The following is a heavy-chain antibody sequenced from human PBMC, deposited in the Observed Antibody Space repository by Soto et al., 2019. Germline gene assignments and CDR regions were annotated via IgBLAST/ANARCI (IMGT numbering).Heavy chain of an antibody. CDR2: ISGSGGST. Sequence: GGSLRLSCAASGFTFSSYAMSWVRQAPGKGLEWVSAISGSGGSTYYTDSVKGRFTISRDNSKNTLYLQMNSLRAEDTAVYYCAISPTDFWSGYWGAFDYWGQGALVTVSS. V-gene: IGHV3-23*01. CDR1: GFTFSSYA. CDR3: AISPTDFWSGYWGAFDY. D-gene: IGHD3-3*01. J-gene: IGHJ4*02.